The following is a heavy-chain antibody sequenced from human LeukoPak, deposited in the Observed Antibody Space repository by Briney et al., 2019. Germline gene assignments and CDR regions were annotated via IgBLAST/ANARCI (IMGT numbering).Heavy chain of an antibody. CDR1: GYTLTELS. V-gene: IGHV1-24*01. CDR3: ATDTNQLWFDYSDY. CDR2: FDPEDGET. D-gene: IGHD5-18*01. J-gene: IGHJ4*02. Sequence: ASVKVSCKVSGYTLTELSMHWVRQAPGKGLGWMGGFDPEDGETIYAQKFQGRVTMTEDTSTDTAYMELSSLRSEDTAVYYCATDTNQLWFDYSDYWGQGTLVTVSS.